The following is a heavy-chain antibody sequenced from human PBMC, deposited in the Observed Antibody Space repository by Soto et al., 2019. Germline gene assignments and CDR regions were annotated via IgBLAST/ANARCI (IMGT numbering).Heavy chain of an antibody. D-gene: IGHD3-3*01. CDR2: ISGSGGST. CDR3: ASDPDFWSGPFDY. V-gene: IGHV3-23*01. J-gene: IGHJ4*02. CDR1: GFTFSSYA. Sequence: GGSLRLSCAASGFTFSSYAMSWVRQAPGKGLEWVSAISGSGGSTYYADSVKGRFTISRDNAKNSLYLQMNSLRAEDTAVYYFASDPDFWSGPFDYWGQGTLVTVSS.